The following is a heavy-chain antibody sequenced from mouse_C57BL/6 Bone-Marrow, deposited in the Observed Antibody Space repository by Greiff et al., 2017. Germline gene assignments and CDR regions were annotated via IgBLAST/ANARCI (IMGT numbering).Heavy chain of an antibody. CDR3: AGVYYGDYYLDY. Sequence: VQLQQPGAELVKPGASVKMSCKASGYTFTSYWITWVKQRPGQGLEWIGDIYPGSGSTNYNEKFKSKATLTVDTSSSTAYMQLSSLTSEDSAVYYCAGVYYGDYYLDYWGQGTTLTVSS. CDR2: IYPGSGST. V-gene: IGHV1-55*01. D-gene: IGHD2-13*01. CDR1: GYTFTSYW. J-gene: IGHJ2*01.